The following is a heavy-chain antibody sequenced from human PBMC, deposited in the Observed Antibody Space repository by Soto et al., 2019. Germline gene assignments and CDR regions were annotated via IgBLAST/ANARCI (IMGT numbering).Heavy chain of an antibody. CDR3: ANDFWSGYPSYYYGMDV. J-gene: IGHJ6*02. D-gene: IGHD3-3*01. CDR1: GFTFSSYG. V-gene: IGHV3-30*18. CDR2: ISYDGSNK. Sequence: GGSLRLSCAASGFTFSSYGMHWVRQAPGKGLEWVAVISYDGSNKYYADSVKGRFTISRDNSKNTLYLQMNSLRAEDTAVYYCANDFWSGYPSYYYGMDVWGQGTTVTVSS.